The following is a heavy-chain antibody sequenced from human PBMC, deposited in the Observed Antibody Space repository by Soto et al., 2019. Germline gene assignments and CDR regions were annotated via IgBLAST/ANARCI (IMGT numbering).Heavy chain of an antibody. CDR2: ISGSGGST. V-gene: IGHV3-23*01. Sequence: GGSLRLSCAASGFTFSSYAMSWVRQAPGKGLEWVSAISGSGGSTYYADSVKGRFTISRDNSKNTLYLQMNSLRAEDTAVYYCANGRYYYDSSGYFACWGQGTLVTVSS. J-gene: IGHJ4*02. CDR1: GFTFSSYA. CDR3: ANGRYYYDSSGYFAC. D-gene: IGHD3-22*01.